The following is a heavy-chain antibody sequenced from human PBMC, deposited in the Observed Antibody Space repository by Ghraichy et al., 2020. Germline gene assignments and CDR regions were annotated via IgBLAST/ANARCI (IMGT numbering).Heavy chain of an antibody. J-gene: IGHJ4*02. Sequence: SETLSLTCAVYGGSFSGYYWSWIRQPPGKGLEWIGEINHSGSTNYNPSLKSRVTISVDTSKNQFSLKLSSVTAADTAVYYCARFGYSSSWYLRYFDYWGQGTLVTVSS. CDR2: INHSGST. CDR3: ARFGYSSSWYLRYFDY. D-gene: IGHD6-13*01. CDR1: GGSFSGYY. V-gene: IGHV4-34*01.